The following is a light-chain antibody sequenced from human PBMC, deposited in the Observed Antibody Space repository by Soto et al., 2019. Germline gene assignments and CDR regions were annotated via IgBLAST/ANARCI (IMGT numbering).Light chain of an antibody. J-gene: IGKJ1*01. V-gene: IGKV3-15*01. CDR2: GAS. CDR3: QQYYHWRT. Sequence: EIVMTQSPATLSVSPGERATLSCRASQSISTNLAWYQHRPGQAPRLLIYGASTRATGISARFSGSGSGTEFTLTSSSLQYEDFAVYYCQQYYHWRTFGQGTKVEF. CDR1: QSISTN.